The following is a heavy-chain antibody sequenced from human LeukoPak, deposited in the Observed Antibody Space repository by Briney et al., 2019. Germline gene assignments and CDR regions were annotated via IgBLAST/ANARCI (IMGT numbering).Heavy chain of an antibody. Sequence: PSETLSLTCAVSGYSISSGYYCGWIRQPPGKGLEWIGSIYHSGSTYYNPSLKSRVTISVDTSKNQFSLKLSSVTAADTAVYYCARHLIMVQDYWGQGTLVTVSS. V-gene: IGHV4-38-2*01. D-gene: IGHD3-10*01. CDR3: ARHLIMVQDY. CDR1: GYSISSGYY. CDR2: IYHSGST. J-gene: IGHJ4*02.